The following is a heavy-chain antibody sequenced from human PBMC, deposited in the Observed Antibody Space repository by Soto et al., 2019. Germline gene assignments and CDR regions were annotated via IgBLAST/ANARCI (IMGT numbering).Heavy chain of an antibody. J-gene: IGHJ4*02. CDR3: ASTGYYDSSGPFDY. D-gene: IGHD3-22*01. Sequence: GASVKVSCKASGGTFSSYAISWVRQAPGQGLEWMGGIIPIFGTANYAQKFQGRVTITADESTSTAYMELSSLRSEDTAVYYCASTGYYDSSGPFDYWGQGTLVTVSS. CDR2: IIPIFGTA. V-gene: IGHV1-69*13. CDR1: GGTFSSYA.